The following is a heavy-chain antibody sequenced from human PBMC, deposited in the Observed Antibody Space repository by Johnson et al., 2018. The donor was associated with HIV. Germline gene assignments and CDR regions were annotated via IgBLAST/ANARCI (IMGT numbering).Heavy chain of an antibody. D-gene: IGHD2-8*02. CDR3: ARSGLFVLVVYAPDVFDI. CDR2: ISYDGTNK. V-gene: IGHV3-30*03. Sequence: VQLLESGGGVVQPGRSLRLSCAASGFPFSNYGMHWVRQAPGKGLEWVAVISYDGTNKYYADSVKGRFTISRDNSKNTLFLQMNSLRAEDTAVYYCARSGLFVLVVYAPDVFDIWGQGTMVTVSS. CDR1: GFPFSNYG. J-gene: IGHJ3*02.